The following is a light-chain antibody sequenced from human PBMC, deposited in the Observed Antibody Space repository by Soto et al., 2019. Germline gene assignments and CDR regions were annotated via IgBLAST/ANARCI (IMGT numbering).Light chain of an antibody. CDR1: SSNIGAGYD. CDR2: ADT. CDR3: QSYDSTLSARYV. Sequence: QSVLTQPPSVSGTPGQRITISCTGSSSNIGAGYDVHWYRQLPGTAPKLLIFADTKRPSGVPDRFSGSKSGTSASLAITGLQAEDEADYYCQSYDSTLSARYVFGTGTKVTVL. J-gene: IGLJ1*01. V-gene: IGLV1-40*01.